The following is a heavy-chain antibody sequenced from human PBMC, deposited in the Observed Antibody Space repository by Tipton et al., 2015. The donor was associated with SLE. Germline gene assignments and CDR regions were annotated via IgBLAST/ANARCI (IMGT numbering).Heavy chain of an antibody. D-gene: IGHD5-12*01. CDR2: IYYSGST. J-gene: IGHJ4*02. CDR3: ARGYDDFDY. CDR1: GGSISSHY. V-gene: IGHV4-59*08. Sequence: TLSLTCTVSGGSISSHYWSWIRQPPGKGLEWIGYIYYSGSTNYNPSLKSRVTISVDTSKNQFSLKLSSVTAADTAVYYCARGYDDFDYWGQGTLVTVSS.